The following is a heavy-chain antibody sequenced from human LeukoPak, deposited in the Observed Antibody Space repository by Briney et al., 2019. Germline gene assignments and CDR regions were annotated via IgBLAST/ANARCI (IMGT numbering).Heavy chain of an antibody. D-gene: IGHD4-17*01. CDR3: AREAGYGDYDY. Sequence: SETLSLTCTVSGGSISSSSYYWGWIRQPPGKGLEWIGSIYSSGSTYYNPSLKSRVTISVDTSKNQFSLKLSSVTAADTAVYYCAREAGYGDYDYWGQGTLVTVSS. CDR2: IYSSGST. J-gene: IGHJ4*02. V-gene: IGHV4-39*07. CDR1: GGSISSSSYY.